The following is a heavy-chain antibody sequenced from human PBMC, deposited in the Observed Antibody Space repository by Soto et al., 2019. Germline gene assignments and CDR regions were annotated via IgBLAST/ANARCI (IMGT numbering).Heavy chain of an antibody. J-gene: IGHJ5*02. CDR1: GDSINSGYY. CDR2: IYQSGST. V-gene: IGHV4-38-2*01. CDR3: TRRRPARWFDP. Sequence: SETLSLTWAVSGDSINSGYYWGWIRQPPGKGLEWIGSIYQSGSTSYNPSLKSRVTISVDTSKNQCSLKLSSVTAADTAVYYCTRRRPARWFDPWGQGTLVTVSS.